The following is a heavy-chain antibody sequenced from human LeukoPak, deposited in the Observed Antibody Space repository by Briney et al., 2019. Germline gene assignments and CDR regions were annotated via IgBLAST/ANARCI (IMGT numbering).Heavy chain of an antibody. CDR1: GGSISSGSHY. J-gene: IGHJ4*02. V-gene: IGHV4-61*02. Sequence: PSETLSLTCTVSGGSISSGSHYWSWIRQPAGKGLEWIGRIYTSGSTNYNPSLKSRVTISVDTSKNQFSLKLSSVTAADTAVYYCATGFGEFAYWGQGTLVTVSS. CDR3: ATGFGEFAY. CDR2: IYTSGST. D-gene: IGHD3-10*01.